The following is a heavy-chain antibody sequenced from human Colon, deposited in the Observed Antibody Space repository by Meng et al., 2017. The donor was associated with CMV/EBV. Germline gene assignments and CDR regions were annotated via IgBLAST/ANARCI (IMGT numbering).Heavy chain of an antibody. CDR3: ARGRFYYGSGSFYIAPNFDY. V-gene: IGHV4-34*01. D-gene: IGHD3-10*01. J-gene: IGHJ4*02. CDR2: INHSGST. CDR1: GGSFSGCY. Sequence: QTPSLTCAVYGGSFSGCYWSWIRQPPGKGLEWIGEINHSGSTNYNPSLRSRVTISVDTSKNQFSLKLSSVTAADTAVYYCARGRFYYGSGSFYIAPNFDYWGQGTLVTVSS.